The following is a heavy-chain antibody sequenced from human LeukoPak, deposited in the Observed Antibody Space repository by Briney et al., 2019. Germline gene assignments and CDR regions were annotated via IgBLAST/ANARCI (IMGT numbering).Heavy chain of an antibody. J-gene: IGHJ5*02. D-gene: IGHD3-10*01. CDR2: IQYDGSNK. V-gene: IGHV3-30*02. Sequence: GGSLRLSCAASGFTFNSYGMNWVRQAPGKGLEWVAFIQYDGSNKNYADSVKGRFTISRDNSKNTLYLQMNSLRAEDTAIYYCARDCMIRGLVDGSWFDPWAQGALVTVSS. CDR1: GFTFNSYG. CDR3: ARDCMIRGLVDGSWFDP.